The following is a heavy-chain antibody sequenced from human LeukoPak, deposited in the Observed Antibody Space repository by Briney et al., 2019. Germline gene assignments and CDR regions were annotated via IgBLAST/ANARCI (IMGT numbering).Heavy chain of an antibody. V-gene: IGHV4-38-2*02. J-gene: IGHJ5*02. CDR3: ARSRLLGNWFDP. D-gene: IGHD3-16*01. CDR1: GYSISSGYY. CDR2: IYYSGSA. Sequence: PSETLSLTCSVSGYSISSGYYWGWIRQSPGKGLEWIGSIYYSGSAYYNPSLKSRVTISVDTSDNQVSLQLSSVTAADTAVCYCARSRLLGNWFDPWGQGTLVTVSS.